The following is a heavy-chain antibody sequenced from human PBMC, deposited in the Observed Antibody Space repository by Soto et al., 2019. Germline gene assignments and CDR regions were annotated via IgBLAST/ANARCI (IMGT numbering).Heavy chain of an antibody. V-gene: IGHV3-30*18. CDR2: ISYDGSNK. CDR3: AKDKGGCSSSSCYFDY. CDR1: GFTFSSYG. D-gene: IGHD6-6*01. J-gene: IGHJ4*02. Sequence: QVQLVESGGGVVQPGRSLRLSCAASGFTFSSYGMHWVRQAPGKGLEWVAVISYDGSNKYYADSVKGRFTISRDNSKNTLYLQMNGLRAEDTAVYYCAKDKGGCSSSSCYFDYWGQGTLVTVSS.